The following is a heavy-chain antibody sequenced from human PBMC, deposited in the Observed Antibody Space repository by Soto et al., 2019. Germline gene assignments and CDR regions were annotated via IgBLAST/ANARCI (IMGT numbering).Heavy chain of an antibody. CDR2: IIPLLSIS. J-gene: IGHJ6*02. V-gene: IGHV1-69*04. D-gene: IGHD3-10*01. Sequence: QVQLVQSGAEVKKPGSSVKVSCETSGGTFSGYSISWVRQAPGQGLEWMGRIIPLLSISNYAQSFQGRVTITADKATCTAYRELTSLRSEDTAVYYCARERWFGETANYYNAMDVWGQGTTVTVSS. CDR3: ARERWFGETANYYNAMDV. CDR1: GGTFSGYS.